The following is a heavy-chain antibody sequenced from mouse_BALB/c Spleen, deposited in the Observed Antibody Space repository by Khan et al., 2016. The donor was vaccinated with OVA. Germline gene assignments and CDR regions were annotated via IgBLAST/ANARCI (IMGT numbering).Heavy chain of an antibody. Sequence: EVQLQESGTVLARPGASVKMSCKASGYTFTSYWMHWVKQRPGQGLEWIGAIYPGNSDINYNQKFKGKAKLTAVTSTSTAYMELNSLTSDDAAVYHCTRHGSGNYESWDYWGQGTTLTVSS. CDR1: GYTFTSYW. V-gene: IGHV1-5*01. CDR3: TRHGSGNYESWDY. CDR2: IYPGNSDI. D-gene: IGHD2-1*01. J-gene: IGHJ2*01.